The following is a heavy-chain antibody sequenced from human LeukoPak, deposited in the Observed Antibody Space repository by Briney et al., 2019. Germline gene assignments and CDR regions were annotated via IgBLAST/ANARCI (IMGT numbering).Heavy chain of an antibody. CDR1: GFTFSSSG. V-gene: IGHV3-23*01. CDR3: ANLVGDIAV. Sequence: GGSLRLSCAASGFTFSSSGMNWVRQAPGKGLEWVSGISAGGGRTYYADSVKGRFTISRDNSKNTLYLQMNSLRAEGTAVYYCANLVGDIAVWSQGTMVTVSS. J-gene: IGHJ3*01. D-gene: IGHD3-16*01. CDR2: ISAGGGRT.